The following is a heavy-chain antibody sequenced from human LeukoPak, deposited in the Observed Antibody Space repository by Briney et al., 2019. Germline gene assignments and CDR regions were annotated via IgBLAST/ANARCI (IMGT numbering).Heavy chain of an antibody. J-gene: IGHJ4*02. CDR3: AFSDCSIASCLFDH. Sequence: GGSLRLSCAASGFTFSKYAMGWVRQAPGKGLEWVSTISGSRGNTYYADLEEGRFTISRDNSKNTLYLQMSSLRAEDTAGYSCAFSDCSIASCLFDHWGRGPLVTVSS. CDR1: GFTFSKYA. D-gene: IGHD2-2*01. CDR2: ISGSRGNT. V-gene: IGHV3-23*01.